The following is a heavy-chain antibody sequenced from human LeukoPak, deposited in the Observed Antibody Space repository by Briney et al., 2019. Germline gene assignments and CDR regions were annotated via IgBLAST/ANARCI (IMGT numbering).Heavy chain of an antibody. D-gene: IGHD3-3*01. V-gene: IGHV4-34*01. Sequence: SETLSLTCAVYGGSFSGYYWSWIRQPPGKGLEWIGEINHSGRTNYNPSLKSRVTISVDTSKNQFSLKLSSVTAADTAVYYCARGRITIFGVVIGLGYWGQGTLVTVSS. J-gene: IGHJ4*02. CDR3: ARGRITIFGVVIGLGY. CDR1: GGSFSGYY. CDR2: INHSGRT.